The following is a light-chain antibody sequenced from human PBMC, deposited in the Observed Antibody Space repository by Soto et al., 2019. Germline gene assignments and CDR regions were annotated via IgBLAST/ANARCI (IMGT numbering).Light chain of an antibody. CDR2: SNN. Sequence: QPVLTQPPSTSGTPGQRVTISCSGSSSNIGNNAVNWYQQLPGTAPKLLIYSNNQRPSVVPDRFSGSRSGTSASLAISGLRSEDEADYYCAAWDDSLSGPIFGGGTKLTVL. V-gene: IGLV1-44*01. CDR1: SSNIGNNA. CDR3: AAWDDSLSGPI. J-gene: IGLJ2*01.